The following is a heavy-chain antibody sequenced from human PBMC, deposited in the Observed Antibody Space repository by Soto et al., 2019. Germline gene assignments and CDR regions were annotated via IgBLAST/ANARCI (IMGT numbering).Heavy chain of an antibody. D-gene: IGHD4-17*01. Sequence: QVQLVQSGAEVKKPGSSVRVSCKASGGTLRSHAINWVRQAPGQGLEWMGGITPIFGSLNYAQKFQGRVTITADESSITAYMELSSLRSEDTAVYYCAKDHLETTVTTPSYWGQGTLVTVSS. V-gene: IGHV1-69*01. J-gene: IGHJ4*02. CDR2: ITPIFGSL. CDR3: AKDHLETTVTTPSY. CDR1: GGTLRSHA.